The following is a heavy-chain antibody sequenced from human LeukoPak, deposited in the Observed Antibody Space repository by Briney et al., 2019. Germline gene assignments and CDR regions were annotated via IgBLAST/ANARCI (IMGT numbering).Heavy chain of an antibody. CDR2: IYSGGST. CDR3: AGDILTGYPEDYFDY. Sequence: GGSLRLSCAASGFTVSSNYMSWVRQAPGKGLEWVSVIYSGGSTYYADSVKGRFTISRDNSKNTLYLQMNSLRAEDTAVYYCAGDILTGYPEDYFDYWGQGTLVTVSS. V-gene: IGHV3-53*01. CDR1: GFTVSSNY. D-gene: IGHD3-9*01. J-gene: IGHJ4*02.